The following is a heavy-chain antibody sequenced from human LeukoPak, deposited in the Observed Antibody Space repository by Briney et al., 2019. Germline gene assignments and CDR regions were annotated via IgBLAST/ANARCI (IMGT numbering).Heavy chain of an antibody. J-gene: IGHJ4*02. D-gene: IGHD1-26*01. V-gene: IGHV3-20*03. CDR3: ARGEGWEPFDY. Sequence: WIRQPPGKGLEWVSGINWNGGSTGYADSVKGRFTISRDNAKNSLYLQMNSLRAEDTALYYCARGEGWEPFDYWGQGTLVTVSS. CDR2: INWNGGST.